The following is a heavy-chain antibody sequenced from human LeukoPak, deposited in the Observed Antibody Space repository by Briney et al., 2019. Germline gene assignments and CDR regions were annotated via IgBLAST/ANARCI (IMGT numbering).Heavy chain of an antibody. CDR2: ISCSGGRT. J-gene: IGHJ3*02. CDR3: AKDNDYDYVWGSYPLRAFDI. Sequence: GSLRLFCAASGIIFCSFAKRWVRQAPGEGVVVGSAISCSGGRTYYADSVKGRFTISRDNAKNTLYLQMNSLRAEDRAVYYCAKDNDYDYVWGSYPLRAFDIWGQGTMVTVSS. V-gene: IGHV3-23*01. CDR1: GIIFCSFA. D-gene: IGHD3-16*02.